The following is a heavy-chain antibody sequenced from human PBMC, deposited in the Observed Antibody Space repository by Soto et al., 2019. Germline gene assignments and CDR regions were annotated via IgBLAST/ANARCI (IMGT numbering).Heavy chain of an antibody. CDR3: ARDSSGAVADNYGMDV. V-gene: IGHV1-18*01. Sequence: QVQLVQSGAEVKKPGASVKVSCKASGYTFTSYGISWVRQAPGQGLEWMGWISAYNGNTNYAQKLQGRVTMTTDTSTRTAYMELRSLRSDDTAVYYCARDSSGAVADNYGMDVWGQGTTVTVSS. D-gene: IGHD6-19*01. J-gene: IGHJ6*02. CDR1: GYTFTSYG. CDR2: ISAYNGNT.